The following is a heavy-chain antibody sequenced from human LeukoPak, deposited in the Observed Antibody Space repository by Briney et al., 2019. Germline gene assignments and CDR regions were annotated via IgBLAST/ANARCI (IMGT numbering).Heavy chain of an antibody. V-gene: IGHV4-39*01. Sequence: SETLSLTCTVSGGSISSSNYYWGWIRQPPGKGLEWIGSIYYSGSTYYNPPLKSRVTISVDTSKNRFSLKVNSVTAADTAVYFCARQLKGYCSGGSCFSGFDSWGQGAQVTVSS. D-gene: IGHD2-15*01. CDR3: ARQLKGYCSGGSCFSGFDS. CDR1: GGSISSSNYY. CDR2: IYYSGST. J-gene: IGHJ4*02.